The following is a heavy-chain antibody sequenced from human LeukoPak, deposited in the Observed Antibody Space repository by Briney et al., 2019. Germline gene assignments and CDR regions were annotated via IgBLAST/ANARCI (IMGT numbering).Heavy chain of an antibody. V-gene: IGHV3-23*01. Sequence: GGSLRLSCAASGFTFSSYSMNWVRQAPGKGLEWVSGISSSAGRTYYADSVKGRFTISRDNSKNTLYLQMNSLRAEDTAVYYCAKVLTVATGNYYFDYWGQGTLVTISS. CDR1: GFTFSSYS. CDR2: ISSSAGRT. J-gene: IGHJ4*02. D-gene: IGHD4-17*01. CDR3: AKVLTVATGNYYFDY.